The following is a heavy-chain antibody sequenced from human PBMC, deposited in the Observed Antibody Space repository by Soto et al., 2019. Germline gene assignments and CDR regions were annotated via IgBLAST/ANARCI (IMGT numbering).Heavy chain of an antibody. D-gene: IGHD3-22*01. CDR2: IHYSGST. V-gene: IGHV4-59*01. CDR1: GGSISSYY. CDR3: ARHDSSGYSYFDF. J-gene: IGHJ4*02. Sequence: SETLSLTCTVSGGSISSYYWSWIRQPPGKGLEWIGYIHYSGSTNYNPSLKSRVTISVDTSKNQFSLKLSSVTAADTAVYCCARHDSSGYSYFDFWGQGTLVTVS.